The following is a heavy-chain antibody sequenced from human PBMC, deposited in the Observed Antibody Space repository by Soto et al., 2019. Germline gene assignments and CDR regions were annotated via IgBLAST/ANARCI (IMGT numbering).Heavy chain of an antibody. V-gene: IGHV4-30-4*01. Sequence: QVQLQESGPGLVKPSQTLSLTCTVSGDSISSGDYYWRWIRQPPGKGLEWIGYIYYSGSTYYNPSLKSRVTISVDTSKNQFSLKLSSVTAADTAVYYCARVRSSAYLYYFDYWGQGTLVTVSS. CDR3: ARVRSSAYLYYFDY. CDR1: GDSISSGDYY. D-gene: IGHD3-22*01. CDR2: IYYSGST. J-gene: IGHJ4*02.